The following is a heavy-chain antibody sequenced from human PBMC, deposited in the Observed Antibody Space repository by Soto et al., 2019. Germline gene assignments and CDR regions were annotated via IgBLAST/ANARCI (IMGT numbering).Heavy chain of an antibody. CDR3: AKGTKYCSIGVCSVFDY. Sequence: EVQVAESGGGSVQPGRSLRLSCEASGFSFDEYAMHWVRQVPGKGLEWVSSINWNSGNIGYADSVRGRFTISRDSAKNSLYLQMNSLRPEDTAFYYCAKGTKYCSIGVCSVFDYWGQGTLVTVSS. CDR1: GFSFDEYA. V-gene: IGHV3-9*01. CDR2: INWNSGNI. D-gene: IGHD2-8*01. J-gene: IGHJ4*02.